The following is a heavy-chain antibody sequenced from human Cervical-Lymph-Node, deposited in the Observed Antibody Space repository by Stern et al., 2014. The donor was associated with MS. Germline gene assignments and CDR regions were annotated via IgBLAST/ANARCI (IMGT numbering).Heavy chain of an antibody. Sequence: EVQLVESGGGLVQPGGSLRLSCAASGFTVSRNYMNWVRQAPGKGLEWVSVIYSGGSTYYGESVKVRFTISRDNSKNTLYLQMNSLRAEDTAVYYCARDTHINYDRCYGMDVWGQGTTVTVSS. D-gene: IGHD4-11*01. CDR1: GFTVSRNY. CDR3: ARDTHINYDRCYGMDV. V-gene: IGHV3-66*02. CDR2: IYSGGST. J-gene: IGHJ6*02.